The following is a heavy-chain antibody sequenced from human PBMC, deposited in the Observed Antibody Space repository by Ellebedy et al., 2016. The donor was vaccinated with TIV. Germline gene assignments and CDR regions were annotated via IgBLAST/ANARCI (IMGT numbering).Heavy chain of an antibody. CDR3: ARDRGGGSCTD. J-gene: IGHJ4*02. D-gene: IGHD2-15*01. Sequence: GESLKISXAASGFTFSTYSMNWVRQAPGKGLEWVSYISSSSSTIYYADSVKGRFTISRDNAKNSLYLQTNILRDEDTAVYYCARDRGGGSCTDWGQGTLVTVSS. V-gene: IGHV3-48*02. CDR1: GFTFSTYS. CDR2: ISSSSSTI.